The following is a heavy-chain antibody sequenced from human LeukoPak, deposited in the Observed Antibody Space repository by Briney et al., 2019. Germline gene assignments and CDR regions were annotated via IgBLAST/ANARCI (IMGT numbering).Heavy chain of an antibody. J-gene: IGHJ4*02. CDR1: GGSISSYY. D-gene: IGHD1-7*01. Sequence: SETLSLTCTVSGGSISSYYWSWIRQPPGKGLEWIGYIYYSGSTNYNPSLKSRVTISVDTSKNQFSLKLSSVTAADTAVYYCARGYGTVAGFDYWGQGTLVTVSS. CDR2: IYYSGST. V-gene: IGHV4-59*01. CDR3: ARGYGTVAGFDY.